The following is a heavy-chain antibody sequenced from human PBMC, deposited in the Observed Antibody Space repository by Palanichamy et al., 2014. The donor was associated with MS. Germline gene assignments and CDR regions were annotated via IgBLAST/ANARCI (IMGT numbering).Heavy chain of an antibody. CDR1: GFTVSSNY. CDR2: IYSVGST. Sequence: QLVESGGGLVQPGGSLRLSCAASGFTVSSNYINWVRLAPGKGLEWVSIIYSVGSTYYADSVKGRFTTSRDTSNNTVFLQMNSLRPEDTAVYFCARFYGFGYGLDVWGQGTTVTVSS. V-gene: IGHV3-53*04. J-gene: IGHJ6*02. CDR3: ARFYGFGYGLDV. D-gene: IGHD2/OR15-2a*01.